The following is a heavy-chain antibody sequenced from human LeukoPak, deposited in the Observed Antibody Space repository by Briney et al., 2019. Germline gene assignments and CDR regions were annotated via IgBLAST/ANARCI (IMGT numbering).Heavy chain of an antibody. CDR3: ATEVAGTPFLRY. CDR1: GDSISGYY. V-gene: IGHV4-59*12. J-gene: IGHJ4*02. Sequence: SETLSLTCTVSGDSISGYYWSWIRQPPGKGLEWIGTIYYSGSTYYNPSLKSRVTISVDTSKNQFSLKLSSVTAADTAVYYCATEVAGTPFLRYWGQGILVTVSS. D-gene: IGHD6-19*01. CDR2: IYYSGST.